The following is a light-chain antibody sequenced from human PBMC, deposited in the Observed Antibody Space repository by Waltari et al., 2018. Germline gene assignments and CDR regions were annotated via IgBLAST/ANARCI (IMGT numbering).Light chain of an antibody. CDR1: SPNIGNNY. V-gene: IGLV1-51*01. CDR2: DNN. CDR3: GTWDSSLSAGV. Sequence: QSVLTQPPSVSAAPGQQVTISCPGSSPNIGNNYVSWYQQLPGTAPKLLIYDNNKRPSGIPDRFSGSKSGTSATLGITGLQTGDEADYYCGTWDSSLSAGVFGTGTKVTVL. J-gene: IGLJ1*01.